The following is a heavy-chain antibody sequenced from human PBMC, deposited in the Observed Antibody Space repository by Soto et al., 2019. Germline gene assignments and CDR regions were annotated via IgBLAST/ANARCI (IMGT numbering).Heavy chain of an antibody. CDR1: GYSFTGYY. Sequence: ASVKGSCKASGYSFTGYYLHWVRQAPGQGLEWMGWIKPNSGDTNYAQKFQGRVSMTRDTSISTAYMELSRLRSDDTAVYYCARGFFYCSGARCYVQFCGQGPRVTVSS. D-gene: IGHD2-15*01. V-gene: IGHV1-2*02. CDR3: ARGFFYCSGARCYVQF. CDR2: IKPNSGDT. J-gene: IGHJ4*02.